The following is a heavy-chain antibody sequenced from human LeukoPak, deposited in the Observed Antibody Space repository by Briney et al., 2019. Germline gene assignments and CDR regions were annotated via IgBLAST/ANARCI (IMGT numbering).Heavy chain of an antibody. D-gene: IGHD2-15*01. V-gene: IGHV3-33*01. Sequence: GRSLRLSCAAPGFTFSTYGMHWVRQAPGKGLEWVSVIWNDGSNKYYADSVRGRFTISRDNYMNTLYLQMNSLRVEDTAVYYCARAVGPFDYWGQGTLVTVSS. J-gene: IGHJ4*02. CDR1: GFTFSTYG. CDR2: IWNDGSNK. CDR3: ARAVGPFDY.